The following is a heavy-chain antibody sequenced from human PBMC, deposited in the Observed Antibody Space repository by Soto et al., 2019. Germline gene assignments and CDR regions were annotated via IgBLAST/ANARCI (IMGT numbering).Heavy chain of an antibody. Sequence: GGSLRLSCAASGFTFSSYAMSWVRQAPGKGLEWVSAISGSGGSTYYADSVKGRFTISRDNSKNTLYLQMNSLRAEDTAVYYCAKDSSDLWFGGLPLDSWGQGTLVTVS. J-gene: IGHJ4*02. D-gene: IGHD3-10*01. CDR3: AKDSSDLWFGGLPLDS. CDR1: GFTFSSYA. V-gene: IGHV3-23*01. CDR2: ISGSGGST.